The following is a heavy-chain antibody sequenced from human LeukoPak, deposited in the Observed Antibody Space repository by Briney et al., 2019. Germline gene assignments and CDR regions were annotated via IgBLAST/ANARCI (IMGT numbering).Heavy chain of an antibody. CDR1: GGTFSSYA. D-gene: IGHD3-22*01. CDR2: IIPIFGTA. Sequence: SVKVSCKASGGTFSSYAISWVRQAPGQGLEWMGGIIPIFGTANYAQKFQGRVTITADESTSTAYMELSSLRSEDAAVYYCARGLRLGYYDSSGYNDYWGQGTLVTVSS. V-gene: IGHV1-69*13. CDR3: ARGLRLGYYDSSGYNDY. J-gene: IGHJ4*02.